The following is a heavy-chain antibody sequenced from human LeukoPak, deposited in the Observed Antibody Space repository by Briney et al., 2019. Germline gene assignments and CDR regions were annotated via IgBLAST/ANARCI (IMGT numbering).Heavy chain of an antibody. D-gene: IGHD4-17*01. J-gene: IGHJ3*02. Sequence: SETLSLTCSVSGGSISRSDYYWSWIRQPPGKGLEWIGYIYYSGSTYYNPSLKSRVTISVDTSKNQFSLKLSSVTAADTAVYYCARDSGGDYESWVNAFDIWGQGTMVTVSS. CDR2: IYYSGST. CDR1: GGSISRSDYY. CDR3: ARDSGGDYESWVNAFDI. V-gene: IGHV4-30-4*01.